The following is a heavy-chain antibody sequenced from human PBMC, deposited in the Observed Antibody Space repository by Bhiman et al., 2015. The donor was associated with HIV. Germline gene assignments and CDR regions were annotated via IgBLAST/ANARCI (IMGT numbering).Heavy chain of an antibody. CDR1: GFNFRSYW. J-gene: IGHJ6*02. D-gene: IGHD6-19*01. CDR2: INTDGSIT. CDR3: ARERAVAGYYYGMDV. V-gene: IGHV3-74*01. Sequence: EVQLVESGGGLVQPGGSLWLSCTASGFNFRSYWMHWVRQAPGKGLVWVSRINTDGSITTNADSVKGRFTISRDNARNTMYLQMNSLRVEDTAVYYCARERAVAGYYYGMDVWGQGITVTVSS.